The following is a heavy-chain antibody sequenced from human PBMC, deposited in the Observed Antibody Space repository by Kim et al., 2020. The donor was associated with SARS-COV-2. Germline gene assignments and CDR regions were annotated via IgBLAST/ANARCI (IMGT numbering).Heavy chain of an antibody. D-gene: IGHD1-26*01. V-gene: IGHV3-30*02. Sequence: YADSLKGRFTISRDNSKNTLYLQMNSLRAEDTAVYYCAKEGSVGATTGLVYWGQGTLVTVSS. CDR3: AKEGSVGATTGLVY. J-gene: IGHJ4*02.